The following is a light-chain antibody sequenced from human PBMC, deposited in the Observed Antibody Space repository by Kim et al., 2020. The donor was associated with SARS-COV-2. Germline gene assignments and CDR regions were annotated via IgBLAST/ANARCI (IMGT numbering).Light chain of an antibody. Sequence: EIVVTQSPDTLSLSPGERATLSCRASQSVGSRYLAWYQQKPGQAPRLLIYGASSRATGIPDRFSGSGSGTDFTLAISRLEPEDFAVYYCQQYLISPLTFGQGTKVDIK. CDR1: QSVGSRY. CDR2: GAS. CDR3: QQYLISPLT. V-gene: IGKV3-20*01. J-gene: IGKJ1*01.